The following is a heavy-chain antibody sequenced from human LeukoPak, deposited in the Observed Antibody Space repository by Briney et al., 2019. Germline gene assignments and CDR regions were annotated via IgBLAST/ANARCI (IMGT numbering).Heavy chain of an antibody. D-gene: IGHD5-18*01. V-gene: IGHV4-39*07. Sequence: KASETLSLTCTVSGGSISSSSYYWGWIRQPPGKGLEWIGSIYYSGSTYYNPSLKSRVTISVDTSKNQFSLKLSSVTAADTAVYYCARGGQLWSYPLGGYDYWGQGTLVTVSS. CDR1: GGSISSSSYY. CDR3: ARGGQLWSYPLGGYDY. CDR2: IYYSGST. J-gene: IGHJ4*02.